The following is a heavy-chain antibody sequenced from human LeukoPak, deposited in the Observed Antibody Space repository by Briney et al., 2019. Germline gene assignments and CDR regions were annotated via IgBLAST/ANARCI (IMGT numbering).Heavy chain of an antibody. CDR2: IKQDGSEK. J-gene: IGHJ6*03. CDR3: ARGPENMDV. CDR1: GFTFSSYW. V-gene: IGHV3-7*01. Sequence: GGSLRLSCAASGFTFSSYWMSWVRQAPVKGLEWVANIKQDGSEKYYVDSVKGRFTFSRDNDKNSLYLQMNSLRAEDTAVYYCARGPENMDVWGKGTTVTVSS.